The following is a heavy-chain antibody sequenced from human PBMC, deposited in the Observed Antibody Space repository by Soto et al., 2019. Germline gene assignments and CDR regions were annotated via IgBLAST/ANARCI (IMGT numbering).Heavy chain of an antibody. CDR3: AADRDYSITGTGNWFDP. J-gene: IGHJ5*02. CDR1: GFTFTSSA. Sequence: SVKVSCKASGFTFTSSAVQWVRQARGQRLEWIGWIVVGSGNTNYAQKFQERVTITRDMSTSTAYMELSSLRSEDTAVYYCAADRDYSITGTGNWFDPWGQGTLVTVSS. CDR2: IVVGSGNT. V-gene: IGHV1-58*01. D-gene: IGHD1-7*01.